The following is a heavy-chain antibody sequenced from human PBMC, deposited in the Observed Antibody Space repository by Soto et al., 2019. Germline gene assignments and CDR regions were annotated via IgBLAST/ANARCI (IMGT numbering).Heavy chain of an antibody. Sequence: QITLKESGPTLVKPTQTLTLTCSFSGFSLSTGTVGVAWIRQSPGKALEWLALIYGDDDKRYNPSLKKRLTITKDTAKNQVVLIMTNMDPVDTATYYCAHSLSTFGGIIVTFGYWGQGTLVTVSS. D-gene: IGHD3-16*02. CDR1: GFSLSTGTVG. CDR2: IYGDDDK. CDR3: AHSLSTFGGIIVTFGY. J-gene: IGHJ4*02. V-gene: IGHV2-5*02.